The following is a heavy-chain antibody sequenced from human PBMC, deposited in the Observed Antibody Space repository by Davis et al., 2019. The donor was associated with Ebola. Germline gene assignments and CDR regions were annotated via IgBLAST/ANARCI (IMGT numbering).Heavy chain of an antibody. J-gene: IGHJ6*02. V-gene: IGHV1-58*01. CDR3: ARVPRRVTVRMDV. D-gene: IGHD5-18*01. CDR2: IVVGSGNT. CDR1: GFTFTSSA. Sequence: SVKVSCKASGFTFTSSAVQWVRQARGQRLEWIGWIVVGSGNTNYAQKFQGRVTITADESTSTAYMELSSLRSEDTAVYYCARVPRRVTVRMDVWGQGTTVTVSS.